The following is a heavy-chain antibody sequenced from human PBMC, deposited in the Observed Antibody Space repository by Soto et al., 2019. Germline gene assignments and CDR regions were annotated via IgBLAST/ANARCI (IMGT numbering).Heavy chain of an antibody. D-gene: IGHD3-22*01. CDR3: ARDPLGGSGYYSP. J-gene: IGHJ5*02. CDR1: GGSISSYY. Sequence: SETLSLTCTVSGGSISSYYWSWIRQPPGKGLEWIGYIYYSGSTNYNPSLKSRVTISVDTSKNQFSLKLSSVTAADTAVYYCARDPLGGSGYYSPWGQGTLVTVSS. CDR2: IYYSGST. V-gene: IGHV4-59*01.